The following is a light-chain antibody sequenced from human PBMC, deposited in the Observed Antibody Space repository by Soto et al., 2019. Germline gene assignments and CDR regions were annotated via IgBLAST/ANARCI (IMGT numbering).Light chain of an antibody. J-gene: IGKJ3*01. CDR1: QSISSSY. CDR2: GAS. Sequence: EIVLTQSPGTLSLSPGERATLSCRASQSISSSYLAWYQQKPGQAPRLLVYGASSRATGTPDRFSGSGSGTDFTFIISRLEHEDFAMYHCHQYGSSRFTFGPGTKVYIK. V-gene: IGKV3-20*01. CDR3: HQYGSSRFT.